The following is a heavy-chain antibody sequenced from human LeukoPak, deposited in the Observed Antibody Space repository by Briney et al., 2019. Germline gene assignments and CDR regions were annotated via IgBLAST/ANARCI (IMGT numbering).Heavy chain of an antibody. CDR3: ASLPIAVAGHYYYYYMDV. V-gene: IGHV1-18*01. J-gene: IGHJ6*03. CDR2: ISAYNGNT. D-gene: IGHD6-19*01. CDR1: GYTFTSYG. Sequence: ASVKVSCKASGYTFTSYGISWVRQAPGQGLEWMGWISAYNGNTNYAQKLQGRVTMTTDTSTSTAYMELRSLRSEDTAVYYCASLPIAVAGHYYYYYMDVWGKGTTVTVSS.